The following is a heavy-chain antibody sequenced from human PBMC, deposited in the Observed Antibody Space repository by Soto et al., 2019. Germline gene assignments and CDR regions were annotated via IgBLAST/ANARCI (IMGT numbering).Heavy chain of an antibody. V-gene: IGHV4-39*01. J-gene: IGHJ4*02. D-gene: IGHD3-9*01. CDR2: IYYSGST. CDR1: GGSISSSSYY. CDR3: ARPTTPYYDILTGYYTPPVQTLN. Sequence: SETLSLTCTVSGGSISSSSYYWGWIRQPPGKGLEWIGSIYYSGSTYYNPSLKSRVTISVDTSKNQFSLKLSSVTAADTAVYYCARPTTPYYDILTGYYTPPVQTLNWGQGTLVTVSS.